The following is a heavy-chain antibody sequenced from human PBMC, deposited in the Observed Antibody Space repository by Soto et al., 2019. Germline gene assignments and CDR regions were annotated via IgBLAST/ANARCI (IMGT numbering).Heavy chain of an antibody. CDR3: ARSSGSYRWYFDY. V-gene: IGHV1-69*13. CDR2: IIPIFGTA. J-gene: IGHJ4*02. D-gene: IGHD1-26*01. Sequence: SXKVSCKAAGGTXNSYASGWVRQAPGQGLEWMGGIIPIFGTANYAQKFQGRVTITADESTSTAYMELSSLRSEDTDVYYCARSSGSYRWYFDYWGQGTLVTVSS. CDR1: GGTXNSYA.